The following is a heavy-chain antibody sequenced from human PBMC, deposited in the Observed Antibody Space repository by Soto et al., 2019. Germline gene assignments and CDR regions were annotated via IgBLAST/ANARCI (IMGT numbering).Heavy chain of an antibody. CDR3: ARGRDCCCDCPNWFDP. V-gene: IGHV3-53*04. J-gene: IGHJ5*02. CDR1: GFTVSSNY. D-gene: IGHD2-21*02. CDR2: IYSGGST. Sequence: EVQLVESGGGLVQPGGSLRLSCAASGFTVSSNYMSWVRQAPGKGLEWVSVIYSGGSTYYAASVKGRFTISRHNSKITRYLQRNSLRSEDTAVYYCARGRDCCCDCPNWFDPWGQGSLVTVSS.